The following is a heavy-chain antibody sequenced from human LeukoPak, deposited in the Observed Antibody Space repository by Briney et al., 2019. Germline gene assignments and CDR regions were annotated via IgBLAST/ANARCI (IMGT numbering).Heavy chain of an antibody. CDR1: GYTFTGYY. D-gene: IGHD2-2*01. CDR2: INPNSGVT. Sequence: ASVKVSCKASGYTFTGYYMHWVRQAPGQGLEWMGWINPNSGVTNYAQKFQGRVTMTRDTSISTAYMELSRLRSDDTAVYYCARDADCSSTSCYGNNWFDPWGQGTLVTVSS. V-gene: IGHV1-2*02. CDR3: ARDADCSSTSCYGNNWFDP. J-gene: IGHJ5*02.